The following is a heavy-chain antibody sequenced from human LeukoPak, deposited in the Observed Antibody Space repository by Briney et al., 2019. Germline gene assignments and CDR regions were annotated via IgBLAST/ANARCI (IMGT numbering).Heavy chain of an antibody. V-gene: IGHV4-34*01. D-gene: IGHD2-2*01. J-gene: IGHJ2*01. Sequence: PSETLSLTCAVYGGSFSGYYWNWIRQPPGKGLEWIGEINHSGSTNYNPSLKSRVTISVDTSKNQFSLKLSSVTAADTAVYYCARRVVVVPAAILQSRYFDLWGRGTLVTVSS. CDR1: GGSFSGYY. CDR3: ARRVVVVPAAILQSRYFDL. CDR2: INHSGST.